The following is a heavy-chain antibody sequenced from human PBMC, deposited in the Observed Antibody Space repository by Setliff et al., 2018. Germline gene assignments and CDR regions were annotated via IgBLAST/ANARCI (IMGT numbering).Heavy chain of an antibody. CDR2: IYPDDSDT. V-gene: IGHV5-51*01. Sequence: PGESLKISCKDSASTFSNYWIVWVRQMPGKGLEWMGMIYPDDSDTKYHPSFQGQVTISADKSISTAYLQWSSLKASDTAMYYCARDTRTAMVPGEYDYWGQGTLVTVSS. CDR3: ARDTRTAMVPGEYDY. D-gene: IGHD5-18*01. J-gene: IGHJ4*02. CDR1: ASTFSNYW.